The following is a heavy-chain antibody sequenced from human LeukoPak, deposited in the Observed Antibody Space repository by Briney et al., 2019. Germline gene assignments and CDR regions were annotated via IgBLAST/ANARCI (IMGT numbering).Heavy chain of an antibody. Sequence: ASVKVSCKASGYTFTNFGISWVRQAPGQGLEWMGGIIPIFGTANYAQKFQGRVTITADESTSTAYMELSSLRSEDTAVYYCARVKTTVDAFDIWGQGTMVTVSS. J-gene: IGHJ3*02. CDR1: GYTFTNFG. CDR2: IIPIFGTA. CDR3: ARVKTTVDAFDI. D-gene: IGHD4-17*01. V-gene: IGHV1-69*13.